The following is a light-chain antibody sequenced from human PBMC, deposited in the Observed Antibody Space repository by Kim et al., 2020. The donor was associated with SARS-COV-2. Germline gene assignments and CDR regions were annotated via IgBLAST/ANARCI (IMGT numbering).Light chain of an antibody. J-gene: IGLJ2*01. CDR2: EVT. V-gene: IGLV2-8*01. CDR1: SIDFCGYTY. Sequence: GQSVTISCTGASIDFCGYTYVSWYPQHPGKAPNLMIYEVTKRPSGVPARFSGSKSGNTASLTVSGLQAEDEADYYCSSYAGSNNLVFGGGTQLTVL. CDR3: SSYAGSNNLV.